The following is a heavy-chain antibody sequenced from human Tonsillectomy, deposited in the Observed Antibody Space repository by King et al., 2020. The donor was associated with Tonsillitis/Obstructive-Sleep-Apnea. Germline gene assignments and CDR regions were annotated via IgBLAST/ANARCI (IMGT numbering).Heavy chain of an antibody. V-gene: IGHV1-58*01. J-gene: IGHJ4*02. CDR3: AADLGAEYCSSTSCYEGALGY. CDR2: NVVGSGNT. D-gene: IGHD2-2*01. Sequence: QLVQSGPEVKKPGTSVKVSCKASGFTFTSSAVQWVRQARGQRLEWIGWNVVGSGNTNYAQKFQERVTITRDMSTSTAYMELSSLRSEDTAVYYCAADLGAEYCSSTSCYEGALGYWGQGTLVTVSS. CDR1: GFTFTSSA.